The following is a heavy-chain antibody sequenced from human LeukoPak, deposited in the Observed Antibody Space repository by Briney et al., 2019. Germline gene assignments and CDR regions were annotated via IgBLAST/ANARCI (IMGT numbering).Heavy chain of an antibody. CDR2: MNPNSGNT. J-gene: IGHJ4*02. Sequence: SSVKVSCKASGGTFSSYAISWVRQAPGQGLEWMGRMNPNSGNTGYAQKFQGRVTMTRNTSISTAYMELSSLRSEDTAVYYCAGGVSGIAASWGQGTLVTVSS. CDR3: AGGVSGIAAS. V-gene: IGHV1-8*02. D-gene: IGHD6-13*01. CDR1: GGTFSSYA.